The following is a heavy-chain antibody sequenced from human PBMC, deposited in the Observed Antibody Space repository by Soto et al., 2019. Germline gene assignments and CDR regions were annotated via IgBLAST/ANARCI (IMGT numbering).Heavy chain of an antibody. Sequence: EVQVLQSGGGLVPPGGSLRLSCAGSGFTFINTGMSWVRQAPGQGLEWVSAITGNGDTTYYADSVEGRFTISRDNSKSTLYLQMNSLRAEDTAVYYCAKIDGYFDYWGQGTLVTVSS. CDR2: ITGNGDTT. CDR3: AKIDGYFDY. J-gene: IGHJ4*02. V-gene: IGHV3-23*01. D-gene: IGHD3-22*01. CDR1: GFTFINTG.